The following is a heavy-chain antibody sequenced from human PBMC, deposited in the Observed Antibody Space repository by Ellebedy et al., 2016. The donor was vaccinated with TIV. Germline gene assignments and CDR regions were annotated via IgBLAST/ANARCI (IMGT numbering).Heavy chain of an antibody. CDR2: IYYSGST. Sequence: SETLSLXCTVSGGSISSSSYYWGWIRQPPGKGLEWIGSIYYSGSTYYNPSLKSRVTISVDTSKNQFSMKLSSVTAADTALYYCARGWPSIPIDWGQGTLVTVSS. CDR3: ARGWPSIPID. V-gene: IGHV4-39*02. CDR1: GGSISSSSYY. J-gene: IGHJ4*02. D-gene: IGHD2-2*02.